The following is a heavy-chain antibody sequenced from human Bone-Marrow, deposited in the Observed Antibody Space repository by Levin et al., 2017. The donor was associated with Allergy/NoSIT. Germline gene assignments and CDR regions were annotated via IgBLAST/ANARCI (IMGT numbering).Heavy chain of an antibody. J-gene: IGHJ4*01. Sequence: SGPTLVKPPQTLTLTCTVSGFSLSTPGVAVNWVRQPPGEALEWLALIHWNDDKRFFPSLRSRLAITKDTSKNQVVITMTNMDPADTATYFCAHSLMGGLLFDYWGHGILVTVSS. CDR1: GFSLSTPGVA. CDR2: IHWNDDK. V-gene: IGHV2-5*01. D-gene: IGHD2-8*01. CDR3: AHSLMGGLLFDY.